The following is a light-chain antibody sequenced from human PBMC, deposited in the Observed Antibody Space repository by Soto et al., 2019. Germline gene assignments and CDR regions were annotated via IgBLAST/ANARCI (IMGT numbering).Light chain of an antibody. J-gene: IGLJ2*01. CDR1: SSDVGGYDY. V-gene: IGLV2-14*03. Sequence: QSALTQPASVSGSPGQSITISCTGTSSDVGGYDYVSWYQQHPGIAPKLIIFDVSNRPSGVSNRFSGSKSGNTASLTISGLQAEDEADYYCSSYTSSTSGVFGGGTKLTVL. CDR3: SSYTSSTSGV. CDR2: DVS.